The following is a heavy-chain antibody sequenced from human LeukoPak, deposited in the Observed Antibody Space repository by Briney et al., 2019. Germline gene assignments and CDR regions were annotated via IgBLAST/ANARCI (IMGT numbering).Heavy chain of an antibody. J-gene: IGHJ4*02. CDR3: AKHYDGRGSFDS. D-gene: IGHD3-22*01. V-gene: IGHV3-74*01. Sequence: PGGSLRLSCAASGFNFVSQWIHWVRQAPGKGLFWAARISSDGSDVRYADSVKGRLTISRDNRKNMVYLQMNSLRADDTAVYYCAKHYDGRGSFDSWGQGTLVTVSS. CDR2: ISSDGSDV. CDR1: GFNFVSQW.